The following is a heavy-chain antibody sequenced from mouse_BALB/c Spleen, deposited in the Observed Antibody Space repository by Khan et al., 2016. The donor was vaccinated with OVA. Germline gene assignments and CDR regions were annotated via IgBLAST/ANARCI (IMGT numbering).Heavy chain of an antibody. CDR2: ISRGGGYT. CDR3: TRAYYGNDYYAMDN. V-gene: IGHV5-6*01. J-gene: IGHJ4*01. D-gene: IGHD2-14*01. CDR1: GFNFSSYG. Sequence: EVMLVESGGDLVKPGGSLKLSCAASGFNFSSYGMSWVRQTPDKRLEWVASISRGGGYTYYADSVKGRFTISRDNAKNTLYLQMSSLKSEDTAMFYGTRAYYGNDYYAMDNWGQGTSVTVSS.